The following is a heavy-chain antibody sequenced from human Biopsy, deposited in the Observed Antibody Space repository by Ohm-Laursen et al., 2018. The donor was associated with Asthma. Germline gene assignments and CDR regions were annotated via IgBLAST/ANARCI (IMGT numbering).Heavy chain of an antibody. CDR2: ITRSAGRT. Sequence: SLRLSCAASGFTFSSFAMSWVHQAPGKGLEWVSAITRSAGRTDYADSVKGRFTISRDNSKNTLYLQMNSLRAEDTAVYYCAKDIGSREGYWGQGTLVTVSS. D-gene: IGHD5-24*01. J-gene: IGHJ4*02. CDR3: AKDIGSREGY. CDR1: GFTFSSFA. V-gene: IGHV3-23*01.